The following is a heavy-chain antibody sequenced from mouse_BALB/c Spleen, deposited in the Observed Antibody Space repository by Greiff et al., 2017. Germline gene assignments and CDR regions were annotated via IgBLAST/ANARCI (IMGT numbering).Heavy chain of an antibody. CDR2: INPYNDGT. CDR1: GYTFTSYV. J-gene: IGHJ4*01. CDR3: ARSLITTVDYAMDY. Sequence: EVKLMESGPELVKPGASVKMSCKASGYTFTSYVMHWVKQKPGQGLEWIGYINPYNDGTKYNEKFKGKATLTSDKSSSTAYMELSSLTSEDSAVYYCARSLITTVDYAMDYWGQGTSVTVSS. D-gene: IGHD1-1*01. V-gene: IGHV1-14*01.